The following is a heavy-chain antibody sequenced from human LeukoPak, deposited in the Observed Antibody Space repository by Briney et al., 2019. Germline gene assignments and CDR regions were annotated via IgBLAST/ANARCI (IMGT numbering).Heavy chain of an antibody. CDR1: VYTLINYV. V-gene: IGHV1-8*01. CDR3: ARGTFSRGLITMIVVGKYDNYYYYYMDV. CDR2: INPNSVNT. D-gene: IGHD3-22*01. J-gene: IGHJ6*03. Sequence: AAVKVSRKSSVYTLINYVINGVRPATEQGGAWMGWINPNSVNTDNPQKFQGRVPVTRNTYISTAYMELSSLRSEDTAVYYCARGTFSRGLITMIVVGKYDNYYYYYMDVWGKGTTVTVSS.